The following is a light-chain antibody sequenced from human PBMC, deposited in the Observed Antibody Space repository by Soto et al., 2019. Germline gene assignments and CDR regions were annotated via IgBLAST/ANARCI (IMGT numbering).Light chain of an antibody. CDR1: DIASKS. V-gene: IGLV3-21*02. Sequence: SYELTQPPSVSVAPGQTASVSCGGNDIASKSVHWSQQKPGQAPVLVVYDDNDRPSGIPERFSGSNSGDTATLTISRVEAGDEADYYCQVWDSSSDHYVFGSGTKVTVL. CDR3: QVWDSSSDHYV. J-gene: IGLJ1*01. CDR2: DDN.